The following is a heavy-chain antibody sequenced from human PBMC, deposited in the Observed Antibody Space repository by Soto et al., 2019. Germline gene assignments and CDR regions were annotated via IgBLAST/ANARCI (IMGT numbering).Heavy chain of an antibody. CDR1: GGSLSSSDW. J-gene: IGHJ4*02. CDR2: IYHSGTT. D-gene: IGHD2-8*02. V-gene: IGHV4-4*02. CDR3: ARIVCTGSRCFLLDY. Sequence: PSDTLSLTCAVSGGSLSSSDWWTWVRQPPGKGLEWIGEIYHSGTTHYNPSLKSRVTMSVDNSKNQFSLRLSSLTAADTAIYYCARIVCTGSRCFLLDYGGRGTLVTV.